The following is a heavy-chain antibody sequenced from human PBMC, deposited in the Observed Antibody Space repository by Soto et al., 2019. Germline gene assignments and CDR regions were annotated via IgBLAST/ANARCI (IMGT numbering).Heavy chain of an antibody. Sequence: QITLKESGPTLVKPTQTLTLTCTFSGFSLSTSGVGVGWIRQPPGKALEWLALIYWNDDKRYSPSLKSRLTITKDTPKNQVVLTMTNMDPVDTATYYCAHTVYYYDSSGYYYDDAFDIWGQGTMVTVSS. V-gene: IGHV2-5*01. J-gene: IGHJ3*02. CDR3: AHTVYYYDSSGYYYDDAFDI. CDR1: GFSLSTSGVG. D-gene: IGHD3-22*01. CDR2: IYWNDDK.